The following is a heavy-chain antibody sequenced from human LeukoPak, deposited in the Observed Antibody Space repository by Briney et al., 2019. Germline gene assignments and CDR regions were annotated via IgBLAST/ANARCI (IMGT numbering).Heavy chain of an antibody. V-gene: IGHV1-2*02. CDR3: ARALVLRFLEWLPSGDFDY. J-gene: IGHJ4*02. Sequence: ASVKVSCKASGYTFTGYYMHWVRQAPGQGLEWMGWINPNSGGTNYAQKFQGRVTMTRDTSISTAYMELSRLRSDDTAVYYCARALVLRFLEWLPSGDFDYWGRGTLVTVSS. CDR1: GYTFTGYY. CDR2: INPNSGGT. D-gene: IGHD3-3*01.